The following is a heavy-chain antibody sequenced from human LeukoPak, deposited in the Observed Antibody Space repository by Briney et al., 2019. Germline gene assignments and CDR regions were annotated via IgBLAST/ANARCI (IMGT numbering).Heavy chain of an antibody. V-gene: IGHV7-4-1*02. CDR1: GYTFTSYA. CDR3: ARVERGYSGYDPPQFDY. CDR2: INTNTGNP. J-gene: IGHJ4*02. Sequence: ASVTVSFKASGYTFTSYAMNWVRQAPGQGLEWMGWINTNTGNPTYAQGFTGRFVFSLDTSVSTAYLQISSLKAEDTAVYYCARVERGYSGYDPPQFDYWGQGTLVTVSS. D-gene: IGHD5-12*01.